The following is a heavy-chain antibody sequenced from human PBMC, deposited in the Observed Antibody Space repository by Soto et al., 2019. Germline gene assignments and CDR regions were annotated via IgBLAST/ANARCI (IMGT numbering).Heavy chain of an antibody. CDR3: AKIYTWNEWQGGSDY. J-gene: IGHJ4*02. CDR2: INPNTGVT. V-gene: IGHV1-2*02. Sequence: QVHLEQSGAEVKKAGASVKISCKASGYSFAAYYINWVRQVSGQGLEWMGWINPNTGVTDYAQKFQGRVTLTRDTSIKTAYLELTSLRSDDTAVYYCAKIYTWNEWQGGSDYWGQGTPLTVSS. CDR1: GYSFAAYY. D-gene: IGHD3-3*01.